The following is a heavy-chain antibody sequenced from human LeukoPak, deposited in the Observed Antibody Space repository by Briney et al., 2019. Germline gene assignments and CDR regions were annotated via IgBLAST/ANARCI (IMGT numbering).Heavy chain of an antibody. CDR2: INPSDGTT. CDR3: ARAPANKYDSRLPEDY. V-gene: IGHV1-46*01. D-gene: IGHD3-22*01. J-gene: IGHJ4*02. CDR1: GYTFTVYY. Sequence: ASVKVSCKASGYTFTVYYIHWVRQAPGQGLEWMGIINPSDGTTSYAQKFRGRVTLTRDTSTSTVYMELSSLRSEDTAVYYCARAPANKYDSRLPEDYWGQGTLVTVSS.